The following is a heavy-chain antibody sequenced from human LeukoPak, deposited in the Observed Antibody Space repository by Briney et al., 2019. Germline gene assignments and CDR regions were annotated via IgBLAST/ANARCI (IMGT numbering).Heavy chain of an antibody. D-gene: IGHD3/OR15-3a*01. CDR3: AREDFFTPHS. CDR2: IGFSSIGYSSDHL. CDR1: GFPFSAYY. J-gene: IGHJ4*02. V-gene: IGHV3-11*05. Sequence: PEGSLRLSCAASGFPFSAYYMTWIRQAPGKGLEWVSSIGFSSIGYSSDHLKYADSVKGRFTISRDNAKNSLFLQMDSLRAEDTAVYFCAREDFFTPHSWGQGTLVTVSS.